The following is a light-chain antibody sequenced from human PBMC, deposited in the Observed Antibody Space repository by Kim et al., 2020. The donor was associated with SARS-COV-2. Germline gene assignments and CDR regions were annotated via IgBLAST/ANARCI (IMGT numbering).Light chain of an antibody. CDR2: INS. CDR3: AAWDDSLNAVV. J-gene: IGLJ2*01. V-gene: IGLV1-44*01. Sequence: GQMVTISCSGSSSNIGIHTVIWYHHLPGTAPKLLIYINSQRPSGVPDRFSVSKSGTSASLAITGLQSDDEADYYCAAWDDSLNAVVFGGGTQLTVL. CDR1: SSNIGIHT.